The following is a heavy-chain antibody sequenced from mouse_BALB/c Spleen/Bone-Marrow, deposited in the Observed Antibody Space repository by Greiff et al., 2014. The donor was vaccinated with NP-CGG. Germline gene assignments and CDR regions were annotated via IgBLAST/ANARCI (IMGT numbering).Heavy chain of an antibody. D-gene: IGHD2-12*01. CDR3: AKEGRSRSTIITTFAD. CDR2: IWGDGST. V-gene: IGHV2-3*01. CDR1: GFSLTSYG. J-gene: IGHJ3*01. Sequence: LQESGPGLVAPSQSLSITCTVSGFSLTSYGVSWVRQPPGKGLEWLGVIWGDGSTNYHSALISRLSINKDNSKSQVLLKLNSLQTDDTATYYCAKEGRSRSTIITTFADWGQGTLVTVSA.